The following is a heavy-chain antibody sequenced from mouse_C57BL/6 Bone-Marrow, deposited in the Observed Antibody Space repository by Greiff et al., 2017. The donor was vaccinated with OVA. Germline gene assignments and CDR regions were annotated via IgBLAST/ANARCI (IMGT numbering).Heavy chain of an antibody. Sequence: EVQGVESGGGLVKPGGSLKLSCAASGFTFSSYAMSWVRQTPEKRLEWVATISDGGSYTYYPDNVKGRFTISRDNAKNNLYLQMSHLKSEDTAMYYCARESPLYAMDYWGQGTSVTVSS. CDR1: GFTFSSYA. CDR3: ARESPLYAMDY. CDR2: ISDGGSYT. V-gene: IGHV5-4*01. J-gene: IGHJ4*01.